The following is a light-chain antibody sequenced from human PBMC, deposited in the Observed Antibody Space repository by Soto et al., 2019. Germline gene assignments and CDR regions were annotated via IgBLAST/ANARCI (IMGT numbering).Light chain of an antibody. J-gene: IGKJ1*01. CDR2: AAS. CDR3: QHYNTYPWT. V-gene: IGKV1-39*01. Sequence: DIQMTQSPSSLSASVGDRVTITCRAGQHISTYLNWYQQKPGKAPKLLIYAASSLQSGVPSTFSGSGSGTDFTLTISSLQPGDFATYYCQHYNTYPWTFGQGTKVDIK. CDR1: QHISTY.